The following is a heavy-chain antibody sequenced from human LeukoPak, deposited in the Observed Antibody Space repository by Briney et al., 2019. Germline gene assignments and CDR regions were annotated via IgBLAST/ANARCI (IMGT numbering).Heavy chain of an antibody. CDR3: ARAVGGIAAD. J-gene: IGHJ4*02. CDR2: IYYSGST. V-gene: IGHV4-30-4*01. CDR1: GGSISSGDYY. Sequence: SETLSLTCTVSGGSISSGDYYWSWIRQPSGKGLEWIGYIYYSGSTYYNPSLKSRVTISVDTSKNQFSLKLSSVTAADTAVYYCARAVGGIAADWGQGTLVTVSS. D-gene: IGHD6-13*01.